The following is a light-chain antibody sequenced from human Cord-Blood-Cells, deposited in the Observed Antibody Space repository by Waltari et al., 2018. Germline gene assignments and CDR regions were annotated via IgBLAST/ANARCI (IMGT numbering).Light chain of an antibody. CDR3: QQYYSTPLT. CDR2: WAS. J-gene: IGKJ4*01. Sequence: DIVMTQSPDSLSVSLGERATINRKSSQSVLYSSNDKNYLAGYQQKPGQPPKLLIYWASTRESVVPDRFSGSGSGTDFTLTISSLQAEDVAVYYCQQYYSTPLTFGGGTKVEIK. V-gene: IGKV4-1*01. CDR1: QSVLYSSNDKNY.